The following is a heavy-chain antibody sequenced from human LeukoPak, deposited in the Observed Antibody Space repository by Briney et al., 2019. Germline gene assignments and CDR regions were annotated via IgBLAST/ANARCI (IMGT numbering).Heavy chain of an antibody. CDR3: ATGPAENGMDV. J-gene: IGHJ6*02. CDR1: GFTFSSYA. CDR2: ISYDGSNK. V-gene: IGHV3-30*04. Sequence: GGSLRLSCAASGFTFSSYARDWVGQAPGKGLKWGAVISYDGSNKYYADSVKGRFTISRENSKNTLYLQMNSLRAEDTAVYYCATGPAENGMDVWGQGTTVTVSS.